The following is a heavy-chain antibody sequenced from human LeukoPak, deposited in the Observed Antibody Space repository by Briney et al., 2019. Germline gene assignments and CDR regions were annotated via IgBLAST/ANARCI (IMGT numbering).Heavy chain of an antibody. CDR2: ISWNSGSI. J-gene: IGHJ4*02. V-gene: IGHV3-9*01. Sequence: GGSLRLSCAASGFTFDDYAMHWVRQAPGKGLEWVSGISWNSGSIGYADSVKGRFTISRDNSKNTLYLQMNSLRAEDTAVYYCAKGTYYYDSSGYNRFDYWGQGTLVTVSS. CDR1: GFTFDDYA. CDR3: AKGTYYYDSSGYNRFDY. D-gene: IGHD3-22*01.